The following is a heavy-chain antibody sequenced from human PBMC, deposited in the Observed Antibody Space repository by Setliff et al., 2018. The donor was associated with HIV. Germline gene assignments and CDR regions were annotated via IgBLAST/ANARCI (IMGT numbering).Heavy chain of an antibody. Sequence: GGSLRLSCAVSGITFGNAWMSWVRQAPGKGLEWVGRINSDGSSTSYADSVKGRFTISRDNPKNMLYLQMNSLRGEDTAVYYCVRDITTCWDVWGQGTTVTVSS. D-gene: IGHD1-20*01. CDR3: VRDITTCWDV. V-gene: IGHV3-74*01. CDR2: INSDGSST. CDR1: GITFGNAW. J-gene: IGHJ6*02.